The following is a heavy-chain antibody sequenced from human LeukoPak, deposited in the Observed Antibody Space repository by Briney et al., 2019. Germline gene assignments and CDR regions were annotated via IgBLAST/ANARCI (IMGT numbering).Heavy chain of an antibody. V-gene: IGHV1-2*02. D-gene: IGHD6-13*01. CDR1: GYTFTGYY. J-gene: IGHJ4*02. CDR2: INPNSGGT. CDR3: ARVYNIADHFDY. Sequence: ASVNVSCTASGYTFTGYYMHWVRQAPGQGLDRMGWINPNSGGTNYAQKFQGRVTMTRDMSISTAYMELSRLRSDDTAVYYCARVYNIADHFDYWGQGTLVTVSS.